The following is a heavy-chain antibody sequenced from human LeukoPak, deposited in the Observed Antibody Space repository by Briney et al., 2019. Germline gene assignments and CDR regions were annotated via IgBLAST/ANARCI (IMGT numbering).Heavy chain of an antibody. CDR3: AKDLPNIVVVPAATLDY. D-gene: IGHD2-2*01. V-gene: IGHV3-23*01. CDR1: GFTFSSYA. CDR2: ISGSGGST. Sequence: GGSLRLSCAASGFTFSSYATSWVRQAPGKGLEWVSAISGSGGSTYYADSVKGRFTISRDNSKNTLYLQMNSLRAEDTAVYYCAKDLPNIVVVPAATLDYWGQGTLVTVSS. J-gene: IGHJ4*02.